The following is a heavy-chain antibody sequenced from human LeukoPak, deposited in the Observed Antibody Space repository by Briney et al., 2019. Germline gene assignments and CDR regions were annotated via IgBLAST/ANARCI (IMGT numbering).Heavy chain of an antibody. J-gene: IGHJ4*02. Sequence: GGSLRLSCAASGFTFSSYGMHWVRQAPGKGLEWVAVMRYDGSNKYYADSVKGRFTISRDNSKNTLYLQMNSLRAEDTAVYYCAKDHDSSGYYYFDYWGQGTLVTVSS. CDR1: GFTFSSYG. CDR3: AKDHDSSGYYYFDY. V-gene: IGHV3-30*02. D-gene: IGHD3-22*01. CDR2: MRYDGSNK.